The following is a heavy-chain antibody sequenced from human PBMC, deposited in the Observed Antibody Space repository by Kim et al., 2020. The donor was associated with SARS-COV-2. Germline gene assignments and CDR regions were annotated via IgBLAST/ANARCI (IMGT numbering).Heavy chain of an antibody. CDR3: ARDDSGIAAAGPLFDY. V-gene: IGHV3-48*02. J-gene: IGHJ4*02. D-gene: IGHD6-13*01. Sequence: SVKGRCTISRDNAKNSLYLQMNSLRDEDTAVYYCARDDSGIAAAGPLFDYWGQGTLVTVSS.